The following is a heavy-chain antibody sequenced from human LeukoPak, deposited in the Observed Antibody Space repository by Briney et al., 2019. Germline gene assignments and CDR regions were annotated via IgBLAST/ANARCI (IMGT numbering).Heavy chain of an antibody. Sequence: ASVKVSCKASGYTFTSYGISWVRQAPGQGLEWMGWISAYNGNTNYAQKLQGRVTMTTDTSTSTAYMELRSLRSDDTAVYYCARGGNPKAPGIAAAGTFYFDYWGQGTLVTVSS. CDR2: ISAYNGNT. J-gene: IGHJ4*02. CDR1: GYTFTSYG. V-gene: IGHV1-18*01. D-gene: IGHD6-13*01. CDR3: ARGGNPKAPGIAAAGTFYFDY.